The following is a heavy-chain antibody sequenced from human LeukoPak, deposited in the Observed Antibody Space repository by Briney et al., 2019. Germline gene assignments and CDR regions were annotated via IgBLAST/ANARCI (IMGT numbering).Heavy chain of an antibody. CDR2: INHSGST. D-gene: IGHD2-15*01. J-gene: IGHJ4*02. CDR3: ARAGVVVVAATRYFDY. Sequence: PSETLSLTCAVYGGSFSGYYWSWIRQPPGKGLEWIGEINHSGSTNYNPSLKSRVTISVDTSKNQFPLKLSSVTAADTAVYYCARAGVVVVAATRYFDYWGQGTLVTVSS. CDR1: GGSFSGYY. V-gene: IGHV4-34*01.